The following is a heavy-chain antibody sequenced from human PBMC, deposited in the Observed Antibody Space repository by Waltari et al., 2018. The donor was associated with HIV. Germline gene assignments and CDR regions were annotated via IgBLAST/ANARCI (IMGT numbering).Heavy chain of an antibody. J-gene: IGHJ4*02. D-gene: IGHD2-15*01. V-gene: IGHV3-30*02. CDR2: IRYDGSKK. CDR1: GFTFSSYG. CDR3: ATNIVVAATGTFDY. Sequence: QVQLVESGGGVVQPGGSLGLSCAASGFTFSSYGMHWVRQAPGKGLEWVTFIRYDGSKKHYADSVKGRFTISRDNSDNTLYLEMNSLRTEDTAVYYCATNIVVAATGTFDYWGQGTRVIVTA.